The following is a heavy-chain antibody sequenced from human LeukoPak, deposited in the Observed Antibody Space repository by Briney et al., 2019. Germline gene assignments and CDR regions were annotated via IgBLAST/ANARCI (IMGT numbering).Heavy chain of an antibody. J-gene: IGHJ3*02. D-gene: IGHD5-24*01. Sequence: GGSLRLSCEASGFIFSDYYISWIRQAPGQGLEWGSYISSSGNIVYYADSMKGRFTISRDNAKNSLYLQMNSLRADDTAVYYCARDPGRDGYNGAFDIWGQGTMVTVSS. V-gene: IGHV3-11*01. CDR3: ARDPGRDGYNGAFDI. CDR1: GFIFSDYY. CDR2: ISSSGNIV.